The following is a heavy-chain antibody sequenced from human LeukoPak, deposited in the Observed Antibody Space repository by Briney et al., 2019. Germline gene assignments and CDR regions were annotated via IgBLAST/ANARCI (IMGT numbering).Heavy chain of an antibody. D-gene: IGHD3-10*01. J-gene: IGHJ4*02. CDR2: IYASGST. Sequence: PSETLSLTCTVSGGSISNLNYYWSWIRQPAGKGLEWIGRIYASGSTNYNPSLKSRVTISVDTSKNQFSLKLSSVTAADTAVYFCARASFASGSYYFELWGQGTLIIVSS. CDR1: GGSISNLNYY. V-gene: IGHV4-61*02. CDR3: ARASFASGSYYFEL.